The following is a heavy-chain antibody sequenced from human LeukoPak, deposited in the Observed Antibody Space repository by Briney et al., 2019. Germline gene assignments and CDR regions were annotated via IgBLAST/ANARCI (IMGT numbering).Heavy chain of an antibody. V-gene: IGHV4-59*01. Sequence: SGTLSLTCTVSGGSISSYYWSWIRQPPGKGLEWIGYIYYSGSTNYNPSLKSRVTISVDTSKNQFSLKLSSVTAADTAVYYCARSDYYDSSGYYLRPDYFDYWGQGTLVTVSS. CDR2: IYYSGST. CDR3: ARSDYYDSSGYYLRPDYFDY. CDR1: GGSISSYY. J-gene: IGHJ4*02. D-gene: IGHD3-22*01.